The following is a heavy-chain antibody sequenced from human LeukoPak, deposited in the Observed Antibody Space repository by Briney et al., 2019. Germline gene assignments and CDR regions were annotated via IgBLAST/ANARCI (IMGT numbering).Heavy chain of an antibody. Sequence: GGSLRLSCAASGFTFSTYWMDWVRQAPGKGLVWVPRIKSDGGTNYADSVKGRFTISRDNAKKTVSLQMNSLRPEDTGVYYCARAPSEIGGYYPEYFRHWGQGTLVTVSS. J-gene: IGHJ1*01. CDR3: ARAPSEIGGYYPEYFRH. CDR2: IKSDGGT. CDR1: GFTFSTYW. V-gene: IGHV3-74*01. D-gene: IGHD3-22*01.